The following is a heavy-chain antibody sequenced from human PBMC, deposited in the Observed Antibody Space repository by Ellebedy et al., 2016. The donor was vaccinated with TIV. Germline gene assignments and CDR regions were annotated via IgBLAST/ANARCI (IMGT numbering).Heavy chain of an antibody. Sequence: GESLKISCAASGFTFSGYWMRWVRQAPGKGLEWVANINEDGSEKYYVDSVKGRFTISRDNAKNSLFLQMNSLRAEDTAVYYCATGGDSWGQGTLVTVSS. CDR2: INEDGSEK. CDR1: GFTFSGYW. CDR3: ATGGDS. J-gene: IGHJ4*02. V-gene: IGHV3-7*03.